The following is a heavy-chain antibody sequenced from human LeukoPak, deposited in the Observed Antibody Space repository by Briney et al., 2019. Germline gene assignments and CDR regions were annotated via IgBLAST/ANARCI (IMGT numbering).Heavy chain of an antibody. D-gene: IGHD2-15*01. V-gene: IGHV1-2*02. CDR1: GYTFTGYY. CDR2: INLNSGGT. Sequence: GASVKVSCKASGYTFTGYYMHWVRQAPGQGREWMGWINLNSGGTNYAQKFQGRVTMTRDTSISTAYMELRRLRSDHTAVYYCEARLPDIAHYWGQGTLVTVSS. J-gene: IGHJ4*02. CDR3: EARLPDIAHY.